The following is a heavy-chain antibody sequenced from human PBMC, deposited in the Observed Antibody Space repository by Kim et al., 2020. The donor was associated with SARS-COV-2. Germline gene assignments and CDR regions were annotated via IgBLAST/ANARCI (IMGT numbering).Heavy chain of an antibody. V-gene: IGHV3-23*01. D-gene: IGHD3-22*01. CDR3: ARAITMINWFDP. CDR1: GFAFSSFA. J-gene: IGHJ5*02. CDR2: VSGGAGST. Sequence: GGSLRLSCAASGFAFSSFAMSWVRQAPGKGLEWVSVVSGGAGSTSYADSVKGRFTISRDNSKNTLFLQMNSLRAEDTAVYYCARAITMINWFDPWGQGTLVTVSS.